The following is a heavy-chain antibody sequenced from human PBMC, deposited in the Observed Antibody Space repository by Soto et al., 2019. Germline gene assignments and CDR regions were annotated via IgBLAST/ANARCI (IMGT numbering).Heavy chain of an antibody. CDR1: GGSFSGYY. CDR2: INHSGST. D-gene: IGHD6-13*01. CDR3: ARVWRGRRSIAAAGTAVDY. Sequence: AETPSLTCAVYGGSFSGYYWSWIRQPPGKGLEWIGEINHSGSTNSNPSLKSRVTISVDTSKNQFSLKLSSVTAADTAVYYCARVWRGRRSIAAAGTAVDYCGQGTLVTVSS. J-gene: IGHJ4*02. V-gene: IGHV4-34*01.